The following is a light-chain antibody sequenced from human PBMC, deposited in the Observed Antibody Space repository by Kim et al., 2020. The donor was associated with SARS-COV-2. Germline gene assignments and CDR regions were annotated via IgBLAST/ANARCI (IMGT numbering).Light chain of an antibody. J-gene: IGKJ5*01. V-gene: IGKV3-15*01. CDR2: GAS. Sequence: EIVMTQSPATLSVSPGDRATLSCRASQGVSSNLAWFQQKPGQAPRLLIYGASTRATGVPARFSGTGSGTEFTLTISSLQSEDFAVYYCQRYKIWPLLTFG. CDR3: QRYKIWPLLT. CDR1: QGVSSN.